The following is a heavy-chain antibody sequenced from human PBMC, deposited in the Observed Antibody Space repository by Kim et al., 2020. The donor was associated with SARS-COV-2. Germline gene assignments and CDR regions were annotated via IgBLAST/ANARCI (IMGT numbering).Heavy chain of an antibody. V-gene: IGHV3-23*01. CDR2: IEVDGDT. D-gene: IGHD1-26*01. CDR1: GFTFTTHA. Sequence: GGSLRLSCVISGFTFTTHAMSWVRQAPGKGMEWVSTIEVDGDTFYAGSVKGRFTVSRDDSKNTVLLQMNSLGVEDTAIYYCAKDYRPKGFPFFDYWGQGILVTVSS. J-gene: IGHJ4*02. CDR3: AKDYRPKGFPFFDY.